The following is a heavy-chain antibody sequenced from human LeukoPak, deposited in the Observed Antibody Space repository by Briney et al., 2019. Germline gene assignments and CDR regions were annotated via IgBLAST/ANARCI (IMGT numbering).Heavy chain of an antibody. CDR2: IRYDGSNK. CDR3: AREVIAVAGGNWFDP. J-gene: IGHJ5*02. D-gene: IGHD6-19*01. V-gene: IGHV3-30*02. CDR1: GFTFSSYG. Sequence: GGSLRLSCAASGFTFSSYGMHWVRQAPGKGLEWVAFIRYDGSNKYYADSVKGRFTISRDNSKNTLYLQMNSLRAEDTAVYYCAREVIAVAGGNWFDPRGQGTLVTVSS.